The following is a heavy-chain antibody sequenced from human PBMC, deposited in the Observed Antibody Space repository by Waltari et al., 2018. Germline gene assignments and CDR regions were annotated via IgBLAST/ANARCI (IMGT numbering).Heavy chain of an antibody. Sequence: QLQLQEAGPGLVKPSETLSIICTVPGGAIHSSSHYWAWIRQPPGKVLEWIGSVYYTGSTHYNPSLKSRVTISLDMSKNDFSLRLNSATAADTGVYYCARGVGADFDFWGQGTRVTVSS. J-gene: IGHJ4*02. D-gene: IGHD3-10*01. CDR3: ARGVGADFDF. CDR2: VYYTGST. CDR1: GGAIHSSSHY. V-gene: IGHV4-39*02.